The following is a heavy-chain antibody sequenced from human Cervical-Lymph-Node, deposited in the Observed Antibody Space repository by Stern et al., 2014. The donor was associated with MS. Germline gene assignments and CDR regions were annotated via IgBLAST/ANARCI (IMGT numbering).Heavy chain of an antibody. CDR2: IYHSGST. V-gene: IGHV4-30-2*01. D-gene: IGHD3-22*01. CDR3: ARSVNYYDSSAYI. CDR1: GGSISSDNYS. Sequence: QLQLQESGSGLVKPSQTLSLACTVSGGSISSDNYSWSWIRQPPGKGLEWIGFIYHSGSTYYNPSLKSRVTILIDRSKNQFSLQLSSVTAADTAVYYCARSVNYYDSSAYIWGQGTMVTVSS. J-gene: IGHJ3*02.